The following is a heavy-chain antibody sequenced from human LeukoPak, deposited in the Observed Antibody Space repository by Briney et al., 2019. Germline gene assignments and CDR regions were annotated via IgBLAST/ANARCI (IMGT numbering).Heavy chain of an antibody. CDR2: IYHSGST. CDR1: GGSISSGGYY. V-gene: IGHV4-30-2*01. J-gene: IGHJ3*02. Sequence: PSETLSLTCTVSGGSISSGGYYWSWIRQPPGKGLEWIGYIYHSGSTYYNPSLKSRVTISVDRSKNQFSPKLSSVTAADTAVYYCAREVWLYYDLYHGNAFDIWGQGTMVTVSS. D-gene: IGHD3-3*01. CDR3: AREVWLYYDLYHGNAFDI.